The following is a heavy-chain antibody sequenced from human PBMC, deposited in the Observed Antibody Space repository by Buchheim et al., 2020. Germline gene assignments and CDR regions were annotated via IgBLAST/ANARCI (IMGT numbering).Heavy chain of an antibody. D-gene: IGHD6-6*01. CDR1: GFTFSSYE. J-gene: IGHJ6*02. CDR3: ARGYSSSSFYYYGMDV. Sequence: EVQLVESGGGLVQPGGSLRLSCAASGFTFSSYEMNWVRQAPGKGLEWVSYISSSGSTIYYADSVKGRITISRDNATNSLSLQMNSLRAEDTAVYYCARGYSSSSFYYYGMDVWGQGTT. CDR2: ISSSGSTI. V-gene: IGHV3-48*03.